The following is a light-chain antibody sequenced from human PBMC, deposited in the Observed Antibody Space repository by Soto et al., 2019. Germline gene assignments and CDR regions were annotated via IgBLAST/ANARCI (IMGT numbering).Light chain of an antibody. CDR1: QSINTW. CDR3: QQYSTYPYI. V-gene: IGKV1-5*03. J-gene: IGKJ2*01. Sequence: DIQMTQSPSTLSASVGDRVTITCRARQSINTWLAWYQQKAGKAPKLLIYKASDLQSGVPARFSGSGLGTEFSLSISSLQPDDFATYYCQQYSTYPYIFGQGTKVEIK. CDR2: KAS.